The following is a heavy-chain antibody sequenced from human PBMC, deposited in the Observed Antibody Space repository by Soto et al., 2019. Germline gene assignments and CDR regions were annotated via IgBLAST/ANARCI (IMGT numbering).Heavy chain of an antibody. CDR3: AKGGARHIVVVTAIPPDY. D-gene: IGHD2-21*02. V-gene: IGHV3-23*01. Sequence: GGSLRLSCAASGFTLSGYAMSWGRQAPGKGLEWVSAIGGSGGGTYYADSVKGRFTVSRDNSKNTLYLQMNSLSAEDTAIYYCAKGGARHIVVVTAIPPDYWGQGTLVTVSS. CDR2: IGGSGGGT. CDR1: GFTLSGYA. J-gene: IGHJ4*02.